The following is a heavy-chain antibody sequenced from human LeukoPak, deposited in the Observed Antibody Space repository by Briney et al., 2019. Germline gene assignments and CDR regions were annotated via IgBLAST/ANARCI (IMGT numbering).Heavy chain of an antibody. CDR3: ARGDYGDYL. D-gene: IGHD4-17*01. J-gene: IGHJ4*02. CDR2: ISSSSSYI. V-gene: IGHV3-21*01. Sequence: FXSYSMNWGRQAPGKGLEWVSSISSSSSYIYYADSVKGRFTISRDNAKNSLYLQMNSLRAEDTAVYYCARGDYGDYLWGQGTLVTVSS. CDR1: FXSYS.